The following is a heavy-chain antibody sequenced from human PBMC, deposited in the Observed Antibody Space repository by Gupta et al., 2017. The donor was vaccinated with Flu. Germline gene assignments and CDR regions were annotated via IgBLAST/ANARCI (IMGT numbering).Heavy chain of an antibody. CDR3: ARAYWGYYFDY. D-gene: IGHD3-16*01. V-gene: IGHV4-30-4*01. Sequence: GGIGYIYCSESTYYNPSLKSRVTISIDTSKNQFSLKLNSVTAADTAVYYCARAYWGYYFDYWGQGTLVTVSS. CDR2: IYCSEST. J-gene: IGHJ4*02.